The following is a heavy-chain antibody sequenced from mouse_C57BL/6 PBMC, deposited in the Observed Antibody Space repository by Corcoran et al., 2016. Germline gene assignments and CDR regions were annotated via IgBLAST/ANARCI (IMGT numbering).Heavy chain of an antibody. Sequence: DVQLQESGPGLVKPSQSLYLTCSVTGYSITSGYYWNWIRQFPGNKLEWMGYISYDGSNNYNPSLKNRISITRDTSKNQFFLKLNSVTTEDTATYYCARGSPVVAPYAMDYWGQGTSVTVSS. D-gene: IGHD1-1*01. CDR1: GYSITSGYY. V-gene: IGHV3-6*01. J-gene: IGHJ4*01. CDR2: ISYDGSN. CDR3: ARGSPVVAPYAMDY.